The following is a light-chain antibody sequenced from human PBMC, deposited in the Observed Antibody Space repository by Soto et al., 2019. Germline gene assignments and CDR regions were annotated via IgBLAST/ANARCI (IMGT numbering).Light chain of an antibody. CDR3: QQYGSSVI. Sequence: DIVLTQSPGTLSLSPGERASLSCRASQRLSDTYVAWYQKKPGQAPRLLIYGASNRATGIPDRFSGSGSGTDFTLTISRLEPEDFAVYYCQQYGSSVIFGGGTKVDIK. V-gene: IGKV3-20*01. CDR1: QRLSDTY. CDR2: GAS. J-gene: IGKJ4*01.